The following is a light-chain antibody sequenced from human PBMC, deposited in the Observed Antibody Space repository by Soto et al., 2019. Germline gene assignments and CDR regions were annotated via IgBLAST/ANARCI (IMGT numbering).Light chain of an antibody. CDR3: QRSGTSPPYS. CDR2: GAS. CDR1: QSLDSTS. J-gene: IGKJ2*03. Sequence: EVVLTQSPGTLSLSPGERATLSCRASQSLDSTSLAWYQQKPGQSPRLVIYGASRRATGIPDRFSGSGSGTDFILTIDRLEPEDFAVYYCQRSGTSPPYSFGAGTRLDIK. V-gene: IGKV3-20*01.